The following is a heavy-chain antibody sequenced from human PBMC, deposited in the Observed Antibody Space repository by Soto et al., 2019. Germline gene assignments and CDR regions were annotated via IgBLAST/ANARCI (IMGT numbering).Heavy chain of an antibody. CDR3: AREASVAALNWFDP. Sequence: PGGSLRLSCAASGFTFSQYALNWVRQAPGKWLEWVAVILYDGTIEHYADSVKGRFTVSRDNSKNTVYLQMDSLTPEDTGVYYCAREASVAALNWFDPWGQGXLVTVYS. CDR1: GFTFSQYA. J-gene: IGHJ5*02. D-gene: IGHD6-6*01. V-gene: IGHV3-30-3*01. CDR2: ILYDGTIE.